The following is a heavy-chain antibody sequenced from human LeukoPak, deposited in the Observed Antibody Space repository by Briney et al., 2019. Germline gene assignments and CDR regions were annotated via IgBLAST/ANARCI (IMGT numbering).Heavy chain of an antibody. CDR2: ISPSNGNF. CDR1: GYTFASRG. D-gene: IGHD1-1*01. V-gene: IGHV1-18*01. CDR3: ATKVTTLDAFDI. J-gene: IGHJ3*02. Sequence: ASVKVSCKASGYTFASRGINWVRQAPGQGLEWMGWISPSNGNFNHVQKLQGRLTMTTDTATSTAYMELRSLTSDDTAVYYCATKVTTLDAFDIWGQGTLVTVSS.